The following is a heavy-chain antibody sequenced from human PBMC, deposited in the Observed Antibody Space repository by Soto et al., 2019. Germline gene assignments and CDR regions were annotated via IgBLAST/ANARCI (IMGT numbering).Heavy chain of an antibody. CDR2: MNPNSGNT. J-gene: IGHJ6*02. CDR1: GYTFTSYD. Sequence: QVQLVQSGAEVKKPGASVKVSCKASGYTFTSYDINWVRQATGQGLEWMGWMNPNSGNTGYAQKFQGRVTMTRNTSISTAYMELSSLGSEDTAVYYCAKRVPIAARGGYYDGMDVWGQGTTVTVSS. V-gene: IGHV1-8*01. D-gene: IGHD6-6*01. CDR3: AKRVPIAARGGYYDGMDV.